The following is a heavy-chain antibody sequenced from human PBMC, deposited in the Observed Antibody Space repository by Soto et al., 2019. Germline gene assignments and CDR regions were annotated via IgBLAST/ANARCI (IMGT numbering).Heavy chain of an antibody. Sequence: PGGSLRLSCAASGFTFSSYWMSWVRQAPGKGLEWVANIKQDGSEKYYVDSVKGRFTISRDNAKNSLYLQMNSLRAEDTAVYYCARDQVYDFWSGYSTKYYMDVWGKGTTVTVSS. J-gene: IGHJ6*03. D-gene: IGHD3-3*01. CDR1: GFTFSSYW. V-gene: IGHV3-7*01. CDR2: IKQDGSEK. CDR3: ARDQVYDFWSGYSTKYYMDV.